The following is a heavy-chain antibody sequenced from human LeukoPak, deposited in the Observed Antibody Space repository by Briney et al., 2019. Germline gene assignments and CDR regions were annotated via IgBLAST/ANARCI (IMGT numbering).Heavy chain of an antibody. D-gene: IGHD3-10*01. J-gene: IGHJ4*02. CDR2: ISGSGGST. CDR1: DSGFTFSSYA. V-gene: IGHV3-23*01. CDR3: AKAPTTIRGVSLFDY. Sequence: AGGSLRLSCAASDSGFTFSSYAMTWVRQAPGKGLEWVSAISGSGGSTYYADSVKGRFTISRDNSKNTLYLQMNSLRAEDTAVYYCAKAPTTIRGVSLFDYWGQGTLVTVSS.